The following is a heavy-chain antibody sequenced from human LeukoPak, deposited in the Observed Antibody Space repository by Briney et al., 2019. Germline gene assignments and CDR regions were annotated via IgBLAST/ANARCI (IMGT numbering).Heavy chain of an antibody. CDR2: IFRSGGEI. J-gene: IGHJ4*02. CDR3: ATYRQVLLPFES. CDR1: GFTFRTFA. D-gene: IGHD2-8*02. V-gene: IGHV3-23*01. Sequence: PGGSLRLSCAASGFTFRTFAMIWVRQPPGKGVEWVSSIFRSGGEINYADSVRGRFTISRDNSKSTVSLQMNSLRAEDTAIYYCATYRQVLLPFESWGQGTLVTVSS.